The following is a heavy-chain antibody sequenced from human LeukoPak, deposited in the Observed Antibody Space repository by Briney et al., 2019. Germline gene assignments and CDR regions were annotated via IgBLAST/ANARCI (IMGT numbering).Heavy chain of an antibody. CDR1: GFTVSSKH. Sequence: PGGSLRLSCAGSGFTVSSKHMSWVRQAPGKGLEWVSVIYSGGSTYYADSVKGRFTISRDNSKNTLYLQTNSLRVEDTAVYYCARGAITMVRGWESDYWGQGTLVTVSS. D-gene: IGHD3-10*01. V-gene: IGHV3-66*01. CDR3: ARGAITMVRGWESDY. CDR2: IYSGGST. J-gene: IGHJ4*02.